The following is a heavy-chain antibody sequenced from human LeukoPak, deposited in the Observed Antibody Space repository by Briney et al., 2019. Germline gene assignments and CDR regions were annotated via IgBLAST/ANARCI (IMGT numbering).Heavy chain of an antibody. V-gene: IGHV4-59*01. CDR1: GDSISSYY. CDR3: ARQVARDYRVLFDY. J-gene: IGHJ4*02. CDR2: IYNSGTT. Sequence: SETLSLTCTVSGDSISSYYWSWIRQPPGKGLEWIGYIYNSGTTNYNPSLKSRVTISADTSKNQFSLNLSSVSDADTAIYYCARQVARDYRVLFDYWGQGTLVTVSS. D-gene: IGHD4/OR15-4a*01.